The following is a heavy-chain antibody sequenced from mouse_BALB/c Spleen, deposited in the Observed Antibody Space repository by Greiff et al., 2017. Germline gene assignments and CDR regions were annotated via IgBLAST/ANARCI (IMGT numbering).Heavy chain of an antibody. V-gene: IGHV1-39*01. CDR1: GYSFTDYI. D-gene: IGHD1-1*01. J-gene: IGHJ4*01. CDR2: INPYYGST. Sequence: VQLQQSGPELVKPGASVKISCKASGYSFTDYIMLWVKQSHGKSLEWIGNINPYYGSTSYNLKFKGKATLTVDKSSSTAYMQLNSLTSEDSAVYYCARGGYGSSYAMDYWGQGTSVTVSS. CDR3: ARGGYGSSYAMDY.